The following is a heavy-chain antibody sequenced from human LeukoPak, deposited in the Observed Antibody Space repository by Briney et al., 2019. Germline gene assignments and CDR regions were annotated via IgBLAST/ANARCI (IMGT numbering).Heavy chain of an antibody. J-gene: IGHJ4*02. CDR1: GGSISSYY. Sequence: SETLSPTCTVSGGSISSYYWSWIQQPPGKGLEWIGYIYYSGSTNYNPSLKSRVTISVDTSKNQFSLKLSSVTAADTAVYYCARGKGSSWYVDYWGQGTLVTVSS. D-gene: IGHD6-13*01. CDR2: IYYSGST. V-gene: IGHV4-59*01. CDR3: ARGKGSSWYVDY.